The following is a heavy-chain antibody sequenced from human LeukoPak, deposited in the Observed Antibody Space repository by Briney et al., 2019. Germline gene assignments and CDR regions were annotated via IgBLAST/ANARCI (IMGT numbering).Heavy chain of an antibody. Sequence: GASVKVSSKVSGYTLTELSMHWVRQAPGKGLEWMGGFDPEDGETIYAQKFQGRVTMTEDTSTDTAYMELSSLRSEDTAVYYCATYARYYSSSSGDYWGQGTLVTVSS. D-gene: IGHD6-6*01. V-gene: IGHV1-24*01. J-gene: IGHJ4*02. CDR3: ATYARYYSSSSGDY. CDR2: FDPEDGET. CDR1: GYTLTELS.